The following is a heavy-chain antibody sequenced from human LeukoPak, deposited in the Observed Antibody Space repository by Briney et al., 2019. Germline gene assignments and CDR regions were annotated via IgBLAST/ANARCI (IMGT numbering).Heavy chain of an antibody. CDR1: GGSFSGYY. CDR2: IYSSGST. CDR3: ARHWETSSWYVDY. V-gene: IGHV4-59*08. D-gene: IGHD6-13*01. Sequence: PSETLSLTCAVYGGSFSGYYWSWIRQPPGKGLEWIGYIYSSGSTNYNPSLKSRVTMSVDTSKNQLSLKLSSVTAADTAVYYCARHWETSSWYVDYWGQGTLVTVSS. J-gene: IGHJ4*02.